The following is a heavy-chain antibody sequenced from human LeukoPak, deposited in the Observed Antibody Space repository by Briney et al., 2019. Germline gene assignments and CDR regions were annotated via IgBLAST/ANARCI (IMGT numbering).Heavy chain of an antibody. CDR1: GVTFTNYW. D-gene: IGHD1-26*01. CDR2: INSDGSST. V-gene: IGHV3-74*01. Sequence: GGSLRLSCAASGVTFTNYWMHWVRQAPGMGLVWVSRINSDGSSTTYADSVKGRFTISRDNAETTLSLQVNSLRAEDTAVYYCVRGYSGSYRADYWGQGTLVTVSS. CDR3: VRGYSGSYRADY. J-gene: IGHJ4*02.